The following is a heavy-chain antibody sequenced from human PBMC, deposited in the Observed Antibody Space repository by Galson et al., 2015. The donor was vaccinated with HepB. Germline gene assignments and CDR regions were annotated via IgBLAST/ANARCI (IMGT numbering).Heavy chain of an antibody. Sequence: SLRLSCAASGFTFSFYWMHWVRQAPRKGLVWVSRINNDGTTTNYADSVKGRFTISRDNAKTTLYRQMNSLRAEDTAVYYCARPYGGNYHFDYWGQGTLVTVSS. CDR1: GFTFSFYW. J-gene: IGHJ4*02. CDR3: ARPYGGNYHFDY. V-gene: IGHV3-74*01. CDR2: INNDGTTT. D-gene: IGHD4-23*01.